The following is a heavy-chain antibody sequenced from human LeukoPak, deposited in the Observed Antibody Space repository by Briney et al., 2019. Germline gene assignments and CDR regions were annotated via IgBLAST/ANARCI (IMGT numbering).Heavy chain of an antibody. V-gene: IGHV5-51*01. J-gene: IGHJ4*02. D-gene: IGHD2-2*01. CDR2: IYPGDSDT. Sequence: GESLKISCKGSGYRFTSYWIGWVRQMPGKGLEWMGIIYPGDSDTRYSPSFQGQVTISADKSISTACLQWSSLKASDTAMYYCARQRLNDYCSSTSCPLDYWGQGTLVTVSS. CDR3: ARQRLNDYCSSTSCPLDY. CDR1: GYRFTSYW.